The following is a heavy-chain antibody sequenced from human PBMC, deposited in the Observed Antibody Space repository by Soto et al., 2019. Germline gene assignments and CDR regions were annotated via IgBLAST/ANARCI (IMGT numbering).Heavy chain of an antibody. Sequence: WETLSLTCAVYGGSFRGYYWGWVRQPPGKGLEWIGEINHSGSSNYHPSLKSRVTISVATSKNQFSLTVNSVTPADTTVYYCARGEITLLGGMDVWGQGTTVTVSS. D-gene: IGHD3-10*01. J-gene: IGHJ6*02. V-gene: IGHV4-34*01. CDR3: ARGEITLLGGMDV. CDR2: INHSGSS. CDR1: GGSFRGYY.